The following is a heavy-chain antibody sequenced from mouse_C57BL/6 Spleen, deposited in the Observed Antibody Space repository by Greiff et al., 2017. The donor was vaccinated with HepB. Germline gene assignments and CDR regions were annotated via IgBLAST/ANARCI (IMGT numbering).Heavy chain of an antibody. V-gene: IGHV1-80*01. D-gene: IGHD1-1*01. Sequence: VKLMESGAELVKPGASVKISCKASGYAFSSYWMNWVKQRPGKGLEWIGQIYPGDGDTNYNGKFKGKATLTADKSSSTAYMQLSSLTSEDSAVYVCARDYGSSYLDYWGQGTTLTVSS. CDR2: IYPGDGDT. CDR1: GYAFSSYW. CDR3: ARDYGSSYLDY. J-gene: IGHJ2*01.